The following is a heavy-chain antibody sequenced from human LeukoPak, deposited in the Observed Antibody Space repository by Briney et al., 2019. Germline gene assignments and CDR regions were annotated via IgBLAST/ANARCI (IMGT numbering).Heavy chain of an antibody. J-gene: IGHJ6*02. Sequence: SGGSLRLSCAASGFTVSSNYMSWVRQAPGKGLEWASVIYSGGSTYYADSVKGRFTISRDNSKNTLYLQMNSLRAEDTAVYYCARLEGYGSGNVYYYGMDVWGQGTTVTVSS. D-gene: IGHD3-10*01. V-gene: IGHV3-66*01. CDR1: GFTVSSNY. CDR3: ARLEGYGSGNVYYYGMDV. CDR2: IYSGGST.